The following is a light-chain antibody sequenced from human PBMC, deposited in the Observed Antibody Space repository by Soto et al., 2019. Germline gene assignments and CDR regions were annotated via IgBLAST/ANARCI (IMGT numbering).Light chain of an antibody. J-gene: IGKJ2*01. CDR2: TAS. Sequence: EIVLTQSPGTLSLSPGERATLSCRASQSLASNYLAWYQQKPGQAPRLLIYTASTRATGIPDRFSGSGSGTHFTLTISRLGLEDFAVYYGQHYETSLPSSLFAQGTKLEV. CDR1: QSLASNY. V-gene: IGKV3-20*01. CDR3: QHYETSLPSSL.